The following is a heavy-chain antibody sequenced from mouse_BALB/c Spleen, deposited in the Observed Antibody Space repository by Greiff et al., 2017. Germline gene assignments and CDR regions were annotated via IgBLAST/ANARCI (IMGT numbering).Heavy chain of an antibody. CDR2: ISSGSSTI. V-gene: IGHV5-17*02. J-gene: IGHJ4*01. CDR3: AREGDYYGSDYAMDY. D-gene: IGHD1-1*01. Sequence: EVMLVESGGGLVQPGGSRKLSCAASGFTFSSFGMHWVRQAPEKGLEWVAYISSGSSTIYYADTVKGRFTISRDNPKNTLFLQMTSLRSEDTAMYYCAREGDYYGSDYAMDYWGQGTSVTVSS. CDR1: GFTFSSFG.